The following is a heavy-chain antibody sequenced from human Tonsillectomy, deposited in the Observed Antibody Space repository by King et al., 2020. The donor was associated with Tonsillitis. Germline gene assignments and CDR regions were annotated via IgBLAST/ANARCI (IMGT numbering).Heavy chain of an antibody. Sequence: VQLQESGPGLVKPWSTLSLTCTVSGASISNYYWSLIRQPAGAGLEWIGRISTSGTTTDKHSLKSRVTMSVDTSKNPFSPQLSSVTAADTALFYCARIGARYYYGSGSYPPFFDYWGQGTLVTVSS. V-gene: IGHV4-4*07. D-gene: IGHD3-10*01. CDR3: ARIGARYYYGSGSYPPFFDY. J-gene: IGHJ4*02. CDR2: ISTSGTT. CDR1: GASISNYY.